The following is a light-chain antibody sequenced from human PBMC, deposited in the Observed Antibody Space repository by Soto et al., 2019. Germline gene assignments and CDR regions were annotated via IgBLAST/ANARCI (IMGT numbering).Light chain of an antibody. Sequence: QSVLTQPASVSGSPGQSITISCTGTSSDIGDYNYVSWYQQHPGKAPTLMIYDVSNRPSGVSNRFSGSKSGNTASLTISGLQAEDEADYYCSSFRRSNTPCVFGTGTKGTVL. V-gene: IGLV2-14*01. CDR1: SSDIGDYNY. CDR2: DVS. J-gene: IGLJ1*01. CDR3: SSFRRSNTPCV.